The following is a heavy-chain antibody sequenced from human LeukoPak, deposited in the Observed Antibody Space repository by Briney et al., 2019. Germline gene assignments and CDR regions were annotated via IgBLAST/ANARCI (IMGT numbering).Heavy chain of an antibody. CDR2: IKQDGSEK. CDR3: AREEGIAAAAYFDY. V-gene: IGHV3-7*01. J-gene: IGHJ4*02. CDR1: GFTFSSYG. Sequence: GGSLRLSCAASGFTFSSYGMHWVRQAPGKGLEWVANIKQDGSEKYYVDSVKGRFTISRDNAKNSLYLQMNSLRAEDTAVYYCAREEGIAAAAYFDYWGQGTLVTVSS. D-gene: IGHD6-13*01.